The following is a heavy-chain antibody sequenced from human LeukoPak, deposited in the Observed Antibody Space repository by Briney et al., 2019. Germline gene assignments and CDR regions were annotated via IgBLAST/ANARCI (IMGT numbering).Heavy chain of an antibody. CDR1: GFTFSSYA. CDR3: ARDRAGGYDVFDY. J-gene: IGHJ4*02. D-gene: IGHD5-12*01. Sequence: GGSLRLSCAASGFTFSSYAMSWVRQAPGKGLEWVSVISGSGGSTYYADSVRGRFTISRDNSKNTLYLQMNSLRVEDTAVYYCARDRAGGYDVFDYWGQGTLVTVSS. V-gene: IGHV3-23*01. CDR2: ISGSGGST.